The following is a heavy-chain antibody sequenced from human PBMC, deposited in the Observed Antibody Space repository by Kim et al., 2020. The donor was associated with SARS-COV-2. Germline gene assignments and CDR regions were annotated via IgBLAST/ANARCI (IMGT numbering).Heavy chain of an antibody. CDR3: AKCGQQDYYYGMDV. D-gene: IGHD6-13*01. CDR2: INAGNGNT. V-gene: IGHV1-3*01. CDR1: GYTFTSYA. Sequence: ASVKVSCKASGYTFTSYAMHWVRQAPGQRLEWMGWINAGNGNTKYSQKFQGRVTITRDTSASTAYMELSSLRSEDTAVYYCAKCGQQDYYYGMDVWGQGTTVTVSS. J-gene: IGHJ6*02.